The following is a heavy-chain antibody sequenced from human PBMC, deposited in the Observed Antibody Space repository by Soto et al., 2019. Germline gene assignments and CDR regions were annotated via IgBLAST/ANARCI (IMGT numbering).Heavy chain of an antibody. CDR2: ISAYNGNT. Sequence: QVQLVQSGAEVKKPGASVKVSCKASGYTFTSYGISWVRQAPGQGLEWMGWISAYNGNTNYAQKLQGRVTMTTDTSRSKANMGRRSLRSDVTDVYFCAGRGGQWFVEQRYYYGMDVWGQGTTVTVSS. D-gene: IGHD3-10*01. V-gene: IGHV1-18*01. CDR3: AGRGGQWFVEQRYYYGMDV. J-gene: IGHJ6*02. CDR1: GYTFTSYG.